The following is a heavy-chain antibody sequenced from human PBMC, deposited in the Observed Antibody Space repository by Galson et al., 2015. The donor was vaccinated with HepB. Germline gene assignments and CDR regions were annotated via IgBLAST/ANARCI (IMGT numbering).Heavy chain of an antibody. CDR3: ARSPNKFNRFDP. CDR2: VNSDGGNT. Sequence: SLRLSCAASGFAFSSSWMHWIRHSPGKGLVWVARVNSDGGNTDYADSVMGRFTISRDNAKNTVSLQMNSLTADDTALYYCARSPNKFNRFDPWGQGTLVTVSS. V-gene: IGHV3-74*01. CDR1: GFAFSSSW. J-gene: IGHJ5*02.